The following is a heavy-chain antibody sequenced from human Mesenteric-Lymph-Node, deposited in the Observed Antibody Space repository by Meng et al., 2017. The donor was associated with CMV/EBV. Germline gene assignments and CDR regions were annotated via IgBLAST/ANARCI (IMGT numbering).Heavy chain of an antibody. D-gene: IGHD1-26*01. CDR2: ISWNSAAV. V-gene: IGHV3-9*01. CDR1: GFTFNNYA. CDR3: AKAAGSERPNHIDY. J-gene: IGHJ4*02. Sequence: LSLTCAASGFTFNNYAMHWVRQAPGKGLEWVSGISWNSAAVSFADSVRGRFTISRDNAKNSLYLQIISLRPEDTAFYYCAKAAGSERPNHIDYWGPGTLVTVSS.